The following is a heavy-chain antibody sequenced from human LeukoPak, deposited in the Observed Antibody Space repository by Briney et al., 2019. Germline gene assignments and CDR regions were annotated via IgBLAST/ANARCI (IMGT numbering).Heavy chain of an antibody. CDR2: IYYSGRT. CDR3: ARDYYDSSGFVDY. CDR1: GGSISNSSHY. Sequence: PSETLSLTCTVSGGSISNSSHYWGWIRQPPGKGLEWIGSIYYSGRTYYNPSLKSRVTISVDTSKNQFSLKLSSVTAADTAVYYCARDYYDSSGFVDYWGQGTLVTVSS. J-gene: IGHJ4*02. D-gene: IGHD3-22*01. V-gene: IGHV4-39*02.